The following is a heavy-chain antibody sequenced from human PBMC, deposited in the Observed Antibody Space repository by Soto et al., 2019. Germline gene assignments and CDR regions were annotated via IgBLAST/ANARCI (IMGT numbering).Heavy chain of an antibody. CDR2: ISSSSSTI. CDR1: GFTFSSYS. Sequence: SGGSLRLSCAASGFTFSSYSMNWVRQAPGKGLEWVSYISSSSSTIYYADSVKGRFTISRDNAKNSLYLQMNSLRDEDTAVYYCARDSGSYLYYYYGMDVWGQGTTVTVSS. CDR3: ARDSGSYLYYYYGMDV. V-gene: IGHV3-48*02. D-gene: IGHD3-10*01. J-gene: IGHJ6*02.